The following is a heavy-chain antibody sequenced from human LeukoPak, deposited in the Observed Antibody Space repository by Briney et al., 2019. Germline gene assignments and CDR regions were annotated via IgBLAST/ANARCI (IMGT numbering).Heavy chain of an antibody. CDR2: IYYSGST. Sequence: PSQTLSLTCTVSGGSISSGSYYWSWIWQPPGKGLEWIGYIYYSGSTNYNPSLKSRVTISVDTSKNQFSLKLSSVTAVDTAVYYCASGLGDGYNFGIDYWGQGTLVTVSS. D-gene: IGHD5-24*01. J-gene: IGHJ4*02. V-gene: IGHV4-61*01. CDR1: GGSISSGSYY. CDR3: ASGLGDGYNFGIDY.